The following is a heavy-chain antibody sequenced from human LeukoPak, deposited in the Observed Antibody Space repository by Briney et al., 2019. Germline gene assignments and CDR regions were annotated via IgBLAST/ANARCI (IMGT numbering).Heavy chain of an antibody. V-gene: IGHV4-38-2*02. D-gene: IGHD2-15*01. CDR3: ARLSGGS. CDR1: GYSISSGYY. CDR2: IYHSGST. Sequence: SETLSLTCTVSGYSISSGYYWGWIRPPPGKGLEWIGSIYHSGSTYYNPSLKSRVTISVDTSKNQFSLKLSSVTAADTAVYYCARLSGGSWGQGTLVTVSS. J-gene: IGHJ4*02.